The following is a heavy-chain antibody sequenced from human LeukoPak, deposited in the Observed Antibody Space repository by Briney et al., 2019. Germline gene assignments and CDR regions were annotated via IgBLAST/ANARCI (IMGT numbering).Heavy chain of an antibody. Sequence: PGWSLRLSCAASRFTFYNNAMHWVRQAPGKGLEWVASISWNSGNIDYADSVKGRFTISRDNAKTSLYLQMNSLRAEDTALYYCAKEGSDCTNGICRYFDSWGQGTLVTVSS. D-gene: IGHD2-8*01. CDR3: AKEGSDCTNGICRYFDS. V-gene: IGHV3-9*01. J-gene: IGHJ4*02. CDR2: ISWNSGNI. CDR1: RFTFYNNA.